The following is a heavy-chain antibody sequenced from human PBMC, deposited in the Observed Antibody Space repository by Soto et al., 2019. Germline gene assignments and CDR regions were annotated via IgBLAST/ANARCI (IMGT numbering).Heavy chain of an antibody. J-gene: IGHJ6*03. V-gene: IGHV3-23*01. CDR1: GFTFSSYA. Sequence: PVGSLRLSCAASGFTFSSYAMSWVRQAPGKGLEWVSAISGSGGSTYYADSVKGRFTISRDNSKNTLYLQMNSLRAEDTAVYYCAKAGRGDYSYYYYYYMDVWGKGTTVTVSS. CDR3: AKAGRGDYSYYYYYYMDV. D-gene: IGHD4-17*01. CDR2: ISGSGGST.